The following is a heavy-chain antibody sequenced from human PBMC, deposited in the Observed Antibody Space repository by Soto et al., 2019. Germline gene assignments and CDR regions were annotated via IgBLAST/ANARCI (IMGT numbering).Heavy chain of an antibody. CDR3: ARDRALRYFDWPSGYYYYGMDV. Sequence: QVQLQESGPGLVKPSQTLSLTCTVSGGSISSGGYYWSWIRQHPGKGLEWIGYIYYSGSTYYNPSLKIRVTISVDTSKNQFSLKLSSVTAADTAVYYCARDRALRYFDWPSGYYYYGMDVWGQGTTVTVSS. D-gene: IGHD3-9*01. CDR2: IYYSGST. CDR1: GGSISSGGYY. J-gene: IGHJ6*02. V-gene: IGHV4-31*03.